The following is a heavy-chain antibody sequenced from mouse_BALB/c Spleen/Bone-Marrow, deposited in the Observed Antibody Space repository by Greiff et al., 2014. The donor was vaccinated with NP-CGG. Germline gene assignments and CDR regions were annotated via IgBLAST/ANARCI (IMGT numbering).Heavy chain of an antibody. Sequence: VQLQQSGPELVEPGASVRISCKAPGYTFTSYYIHWVKQRPGQGLEWIGWIYPGNVNTKYNEKFKGKATLTADKSSSTAYMQLSSLTSEDSAVYFCARDTMDYWGQGTSVTVSS. CDR3: ARDTMDY. V-gene: IGHV1S56*01. CDR2: IYPGNVNT. CDR1: GYTFTSYY. J-gene: IGHJ4*01.